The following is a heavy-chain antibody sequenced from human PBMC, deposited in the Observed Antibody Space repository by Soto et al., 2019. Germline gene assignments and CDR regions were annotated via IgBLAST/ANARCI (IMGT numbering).Heavy chain of an antibody. CDR1: GHTFHNYA. D-gene: IGHD2-2*01. V-gene: IGHV3-23*01. J-gene: IGHJ4*02. CDR2: ISGSGGST. Sequence: EVQLLESGGGLEQPGGSLRLSCVGSGHTFHNYAMTWVRQAPGKGLEWVSGISGSGGSTYYADSVRGRFTSSRDDSKNTLYLQMNGLRAEDTAVYYCAKASRGIGVVPAALNWGQVTLVTVSS. CDR3: AKASRGIGVVPAALN.